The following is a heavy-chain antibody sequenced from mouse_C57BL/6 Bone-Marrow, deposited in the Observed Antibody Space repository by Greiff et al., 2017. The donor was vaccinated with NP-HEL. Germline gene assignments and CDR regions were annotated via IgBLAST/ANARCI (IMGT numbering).Heavy chain of an antibody. V-gene: IGHV14-4*01. J-gene: IGHJ4*01. Sequence: VQLQQSGAELVRPGASVKLSCTASGFNIKDDYMHWVKQRPEQGLEWIGWIDPENGDTEYASKFQGKATITADTSSNTAYLQLSSLTSEDTAVYSCTTCDTTVVAKDYYAMDYWGQGTSVTVSS. D-gene: IGHD1-1*01. CDR2: IDPENGDT. CDR1: GFNIKDDY. CDR3: TTCDTTVVAKDYYAMDY.